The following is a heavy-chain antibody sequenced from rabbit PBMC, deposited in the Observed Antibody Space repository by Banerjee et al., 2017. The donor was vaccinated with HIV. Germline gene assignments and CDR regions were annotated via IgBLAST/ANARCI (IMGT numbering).Heavy chain of an antibody. Sequence: QEQLKESGGGLVTPAGTLTLTCTASGSDFSSYYYICWVRQAPGKGLEWVACIYPGDDTTYYASWAKGRFTISKTSWTTVTLQMTSLTAADTATYFCARDLSGVIGWNLNLWGQGTLVTVS. CDR2: IYPGDDTT. D-gene: IGHD1-1*01. V-gene: IGHV1S45*01. CDR3: ARDLSGVIGWNLNL. CDR1: GSDFSSYYY. J-gene: IGHJ4*01.